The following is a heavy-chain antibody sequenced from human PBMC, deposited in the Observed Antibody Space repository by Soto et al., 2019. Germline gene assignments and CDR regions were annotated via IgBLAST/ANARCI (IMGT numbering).Heavy chain of an antibody. D-gene: IGHD1-26*01. CDR2: IIPIFGTA. Sequence: QVQLVQSGAEVKKPGSSVKVSCKASGGTFSSYAISWVRQAPGQGLEWMGGIIPIFGTANYAQKFQGRVTITADESTSTAYMELSSLRSEDTAVYYWSTKIVGASHFDYWGQGTLVTVSS. V-gene: IGHV1-69*01. CDR3: STKIVGASHFDY. J-gene: IGHJ4*02. CDR1: GGTFSSYA.